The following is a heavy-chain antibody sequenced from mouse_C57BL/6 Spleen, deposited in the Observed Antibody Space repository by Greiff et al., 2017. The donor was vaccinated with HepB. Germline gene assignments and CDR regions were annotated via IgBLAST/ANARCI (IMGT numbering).Heavy chain of an antibody. CDR3: ERGSDYCGSSPWFAY. CDR1: GYTFTTYP. V-gene: IGHV1-47*01. Sequence: QVQLQQSGAELVKPGASVKMSCKASGYTFTTYPIEWMKQNHGKSLEWIGNFHPYNDDTKYNEKFKGKATLTVEKSSSTVYLELSRLTSDDSAVYYCERGSDYCGSSPWFAYWGQGTLVTVSA. CDR2: FHPYNDDT. D-gene: IGHD1-1*01. J-gene: IGHJ3*01.